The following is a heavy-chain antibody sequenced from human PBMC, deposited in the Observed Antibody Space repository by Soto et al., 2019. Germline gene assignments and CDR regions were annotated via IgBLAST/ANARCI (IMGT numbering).Heavy chain of an antibody. CDR1: GGTFSGYT. CDR3: VRDWESTTQTWGFGDS. Sequence: QFQVVRSGAEVKRPGSSVKVSCKASGGTFSGYTITWVRQAPGQGLEWLGRIIPIFGVTNYAQKFQDRLTMSADRPTTTAYMELSSLTSADTAVYYCVRDWESTTQTWGFGDSWGQGTLVTVSS. CDR2: IIPIFGVT. V-gene: IGHV1-69*04. D-gene: IGHD3-10*01. J-gene: IGHJ4*02.